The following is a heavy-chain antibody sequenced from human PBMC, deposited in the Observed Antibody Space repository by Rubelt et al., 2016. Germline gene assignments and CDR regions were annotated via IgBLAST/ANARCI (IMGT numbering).Heavy chain of an antibody. Sequence: QVTLRESGPALVKPTQTLTLTCTFSGFSLSTSGMCVSWIRQPPGKALEWLALIDWDDDKYYSTSLKTRLTISKDTSKNQVVLTMTNMDPVDTATYYCARMGRYSSGWYPGYDYWGQGTLVTVSS. J-gene: IGHJ4*02. CDR2: IDWDDDK. D-gene: IGHD6-19*01. CDR1: GFSLSTSGMC. CDR3: ARMGRYSSGWYPGYDY. V-gene: IGHV2-70*01.